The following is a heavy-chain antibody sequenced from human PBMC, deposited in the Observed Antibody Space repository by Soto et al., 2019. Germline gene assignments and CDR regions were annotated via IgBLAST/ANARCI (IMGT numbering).Heavy chain of an antibody. CDR3: ARQVVTTGGVYYFYGMDV. V-gene: IGHV5-51*01. D-gene: IGHD3-16*01. CDR1: GYSFNSYW. Sequence: GESLKISCKGSGYSFNSYWIGWVRQMPGKGLEWMGIIYPDDSDTRYSPSFQGQVTISADRSIRTAYLHWSSLEASDTAIYYCARQVVTTGGVYYFYGMDVWGQGTTVTVSS. CDR2: IYPDDSDT. J-gene: IGHJ6*02.